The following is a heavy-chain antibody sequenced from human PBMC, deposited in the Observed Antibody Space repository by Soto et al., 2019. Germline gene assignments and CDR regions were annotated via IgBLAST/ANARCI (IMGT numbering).Heavy chain of an antibody. D-gene: IGHD6-19*01. V-gene: IGHV3-30-3*01. CDR2: MSYDGSNK. CDR3: AREAYSSGWFDAFDI. CDR1: GFTFSTYT. J-gene: IGHJ3*02. Sequence: GGSLRLSCAASGFTFSTYTMHWVRQAPGKGLEWVAVMSYDGSNKYYADSVKGRFTISRDNSKNTLYLQMNSLRAEDTAVYYCAREAYSSGWFDAFDIWGQGTMVTVSS.